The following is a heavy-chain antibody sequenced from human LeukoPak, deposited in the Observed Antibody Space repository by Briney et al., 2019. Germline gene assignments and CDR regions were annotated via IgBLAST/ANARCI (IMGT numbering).Heavy chain of an antibody. V-gene: IGHV3-7*01. J-gene: IGHJ4*02. CDR1: GFSFSSYW. CDR2: IKEDGSQK. CDR3: ARYLPSTNIAARSFDR. Sequence: GGSLRLSCAASGFSFSSYWMSWVRQAPGKGLERAANIKEDGSQKIYVDSVKGRFTISRDNAKNSLYLQMNSLRAEDTGVYYCARYLPSTNIAARSFDRWGQGTLVTVSS. D-gene: IGHD6-6*01.